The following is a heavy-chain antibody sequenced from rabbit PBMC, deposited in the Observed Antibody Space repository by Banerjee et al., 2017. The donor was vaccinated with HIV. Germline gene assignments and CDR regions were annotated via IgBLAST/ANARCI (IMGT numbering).Heavy chain of an antibody. V-gene: IGHV1S45*01. CDR1: GFSFSSSYY. Sequence: QEQLEESGGDLVKPGASLTLTCTASGFSFSSSYYMCWVRQAPGKGLEWIACIYTGSSGSTYYASWAKGRFTISKTSSTTVTLQMTSLTAADTATYFCARDGSGGSDYYFNLWGPGTLVTVS. CDR2: IYTGSSGST. J-gene: IGHJ4*01. D-gene: IGHD8-1*01. CDR3: ARDGSGGSDYYFNL.